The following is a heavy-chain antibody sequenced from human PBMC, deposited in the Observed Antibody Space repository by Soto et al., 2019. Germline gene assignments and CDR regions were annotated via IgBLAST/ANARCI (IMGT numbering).Heavy chain of an antibody. CDR3: AKDWPGTSSVTSDY. CDR2: ISYSGGTT. D-gene: IGHD4-17*01. J-gene: IGHJ4*02. CDR1: GFTFSSYA. Sequence: PGGSLRLSCAASGFTFSSYAMSWVRQAPGKGLEWVSAISYSGGTTYYADSVKGRFTISRDNYRNTLYLQMNSLRADDTAMYFCAKDWPGTSSVTSDYRGQGTLVTVSS. V-gene: IGHV3-23*01.